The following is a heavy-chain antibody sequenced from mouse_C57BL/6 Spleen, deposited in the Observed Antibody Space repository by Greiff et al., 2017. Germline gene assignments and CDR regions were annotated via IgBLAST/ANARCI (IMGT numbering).Heavy chain of an antibody. J-gene: IGHJ3*01. CDR2: IYPGSGST. CDR1: GYTFTSYW. V-gene: IGHV1-55*01. Sequence: QVQLQQPGAELVKPGASVKMSCKASGYTFTSYWITWVKQRPGQGLEWIGDIYPGSGSTNYNEKFKGKATLTVDTSSSTAYMQLSSLTAEDSAVYYCARQWYYYGGSYGFAYWGQGTLVTVSA. CDR3: ARQWYYYGGSYGFAY. D-gene: IGHD1-1*01.